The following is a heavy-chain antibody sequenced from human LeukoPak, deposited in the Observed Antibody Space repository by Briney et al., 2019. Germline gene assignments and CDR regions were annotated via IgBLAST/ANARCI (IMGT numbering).Heavy chain of an antibody. D-gene: IGHD5-24*01. V-gene: IGHV3-21*06. CDR1: GFTFSSYI. J-gene: IGHJ4*02. Sequence: PGGSLRLSCAASGFTFSSYIMNWVRQAPGKGLEWVSTISSGSSSIHYADSVKGRFTISRDNAKNSLYLQMNSLRAEDTAVYYCASQMAIGYWGQGTLVTVSS. CDR3: ASQMAIGY. CDR2: ISSGSSSI.